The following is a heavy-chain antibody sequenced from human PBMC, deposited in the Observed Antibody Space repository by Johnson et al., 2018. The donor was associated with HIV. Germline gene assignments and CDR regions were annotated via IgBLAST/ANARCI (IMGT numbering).Heavy chain of an antibody. Sequence: VQLVESGGALVQPGGSLRLSCAASGFTFSNYWMHWVRQAPGKGLVWVSGINWNGDRTGYADSVKGRFTISRDNAKNSLYLQMNSLKTEDTAVYYCTTDIVQYNWNSEIDAFDIWGQGTMVTVSS. J-gene: IGHJ3*02. V-gene: IGHV3-74*02. CDR1: GFTFSNYW. CDR2: INWNGDRT. D-gene: IGHD1-7*01. CDR3: TTDIVQYNWNSEIDAFDI.